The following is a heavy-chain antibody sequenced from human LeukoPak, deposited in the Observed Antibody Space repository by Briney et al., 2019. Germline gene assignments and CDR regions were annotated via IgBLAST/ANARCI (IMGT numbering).Heavy chain of an antibody. CDR3: AKFRGGSRENYHFDY. J-gene: IGHJ4*02. Sequence: GGSLRLSCVASGFTFSSYAMTWVRQAPGKGLEWVLGISDGGGRIYYADSVRGRFTISRDNSKNTLYLQMNSLRAEDTAVYYCAKFRGGSRENYHFDYWGQGTLVTVSS. CDR1: GFTFSSYA. D-gene: IGHD1-7*01. CDR2: ISDGGGRI. V-gene: IGHV3-23*01.